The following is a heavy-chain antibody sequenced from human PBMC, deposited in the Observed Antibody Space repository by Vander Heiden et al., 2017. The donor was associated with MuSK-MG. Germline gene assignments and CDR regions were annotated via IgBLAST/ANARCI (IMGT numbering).Heavy chain of an antibody. J-gene: IGHJ4*02. CDR1: GFTCSSYS. CDR3: ASPRAPDFDY. CDR2: ISSSSSYI. V-gene: IGHV3-21*01. Sequence: EVQLVDSGGGLVQPGGSLRLSCAASGFTCSSYSMNGVRQAPGKGVEWVSAISSSSSYIYYADSVKGRFTISRDNAKNSLYLQMNSLRAEDTAVYYGASPRAPDFDYWGQGTLVTVSS.